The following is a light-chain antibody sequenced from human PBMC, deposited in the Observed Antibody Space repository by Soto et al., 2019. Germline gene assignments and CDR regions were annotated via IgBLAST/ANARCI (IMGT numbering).Light chain of an antibody. CDR3: QQYGGSPST. J-gene: IGKJ1*01. V-gene: IGKV3-20*01. CDR1: QSVSSNY. CDR2: AAS. Sequence: EIVLTQSPGTLSLSPGERATLSCRASQSVSSNYLSWYQQKPGQAPRLLIYAASSRATGIPDRFSGSGSGTEFTLTISRLEPEDFAVYYCQQYGGSPSTFGPGTKVDIK.